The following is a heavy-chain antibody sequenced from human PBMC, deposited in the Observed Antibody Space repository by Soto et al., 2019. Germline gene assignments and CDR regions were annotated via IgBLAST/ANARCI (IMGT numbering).Heavy chain of an antibody. CDR2: INPRDSDT. CDR3: ARLKYNWNENWFDP. CDR1: GYSFSMYW. Sequence: GESLKISCEGSGYSFSMYWIAWVRQMPGKGLEWMGIINPRDSDTRYSPAFQGQVSISADKSINTAYLQWSSLKASDTAMYYCARLKYNWNENWFDPWGQGTLVTVYS. V-gene: IGHV5-51*01. J-gene: IGHJ5*02. D-gene: IGHD1-20*01.